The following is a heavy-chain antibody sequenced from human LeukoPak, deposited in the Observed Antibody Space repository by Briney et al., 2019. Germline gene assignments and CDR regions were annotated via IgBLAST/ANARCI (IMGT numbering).Heavy chain of an antibody. D-gene: IGHD2-21*02. Sequence: GGSLRLSCAASGFTFSSYSMNWVRQAPGKGLEWVSSISSSSSYIYYADSVKGRFTISRDNAKNSLYLQMNSLRAEDTAVYYCARGTYCSGDCYSAPAYWGQGTLVTVSP. J-gene: IGHJ4*02. CDR2: ISSSSSYI. V-gene: IGHV3-21*01. CDR1: GFTFSSYS. CDR3: ARGTYCSGDCYSAPAY.